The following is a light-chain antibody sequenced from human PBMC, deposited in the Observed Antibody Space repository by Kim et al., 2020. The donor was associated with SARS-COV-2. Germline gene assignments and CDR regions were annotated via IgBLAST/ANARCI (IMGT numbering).Light chain of an antibody. J-gene: IGKJ2*01. Sequence: SASVEDRVTITCRTSQSINSYLNWYQQTPGKAPKLLLYAASSLRSGVPARFSGSGSGTDFTLTISSLQPEDFATYYCQQSFSTPYTFGQGTKLEI. CDR3: QQSFSTPYT. CDR1: QSINSY. V-gene: IGKV1-39*01. CDR2: AAS.